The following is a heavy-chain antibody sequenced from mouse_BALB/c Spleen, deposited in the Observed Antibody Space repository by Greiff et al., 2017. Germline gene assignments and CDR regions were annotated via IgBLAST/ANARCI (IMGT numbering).Heavy chain of an antibody. J-gene: IGHJ2*01. CDR3: ARSSYYGDS. CDR2: IDTSDSYT. CDR1: GYTFTDYW. D-gene: IGHD2-10*01. Sequence: QVQLQQPGAELVMPGASVKISCKASGYTFTDYWMHWVKQRPGQGLEWIGAIDTSDSYTSYNQKFKGKATLTVDESSSTAYMQLSSLTSEDSAVYYCARSSYYGDSWGQGTTLTVSS. V-gene: IGHV1-69*01.